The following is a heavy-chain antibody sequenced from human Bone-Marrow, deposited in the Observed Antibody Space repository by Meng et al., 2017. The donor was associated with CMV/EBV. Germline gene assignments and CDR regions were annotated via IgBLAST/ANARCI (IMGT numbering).Heavy chain of an antibody. CDR1: GGSFSGYY. V-gene: IGHV4-34*01. CDR3: ARYCSSTSCYGFDP. J-gene: IGHJ5*02. Sequence: SETLSLTCAVYGGSFSGYYWSWNRQPPGKGLEWIGEINHSGSTNYNPSLKSRVTISVDTSKNQFSLKLSSVTAADTAVYYGARYCSSTSCYGFDPWGHGTRVTVSS. D-gene: IGHD2-2*01. CDR2: INHSGST.